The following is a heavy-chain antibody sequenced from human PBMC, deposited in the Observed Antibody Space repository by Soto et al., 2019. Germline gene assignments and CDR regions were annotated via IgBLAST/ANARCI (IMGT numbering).Heavy chain of an antibody. V-gene: IGHV5-10-1*01. CDR1: GYSFTSYW. Sequence: PGESLKISCKGSGYSFTSYWISWVRQMPGKGLEWMGRIDPSDSYTNYSPSFQGHVTISADKSISTAYLQWSSLKASDTAMHYCARHGVGDILTGQPDYWGQGTLVTVS. D-gene: IGHD3-9*01. J-gene: IGHJ4*02. CDR3: ARHGVGDILTGQPDY. CDR2: IDPSDSYT.